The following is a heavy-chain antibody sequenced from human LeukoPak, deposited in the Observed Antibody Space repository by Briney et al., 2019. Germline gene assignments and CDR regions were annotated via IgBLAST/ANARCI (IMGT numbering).Heavy chain of an antibody. CDR2: IKTKTDGETT. CDR3: TTAVMTTLVRGVISYFQH. Sequence: GGSLRLPCAASGFTFTNAWMSWVRQAPGKGLEWVGRIKTKTDGETTDYAAPLKGRFTISRDDSKNTLYLQMNSLKIEDTAVYYCTTAVMTTLVRGVISYFQHWGQGTLVTVSS. J-gene: IGHJ1*01. D-gene: IGHD3-10*01. V-gene: IGHV3-15*01. CDR1: GFTFTNAW.